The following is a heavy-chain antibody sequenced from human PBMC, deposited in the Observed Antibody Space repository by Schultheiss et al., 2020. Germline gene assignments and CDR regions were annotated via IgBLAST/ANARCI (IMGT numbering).Heavy chain of an antibody. J-gene: IGHJ4*02. CDR1: GGSISSGSYY. CDR3: ARGPRRSGYYKGRQGSDY. Sequence: SETLSLTCTVSGGSISSGSYYWSWIRQPAGKGLEWIGRIYTSGSTNYNPSLKSRVTISVDTSKNQFSLKLSSVTAADTAVYYCARGPRRSGYYKGRQGSDYWGQGTLVTGSA. V-gene: IGHV4-61*02. CDR2: IYTSGST. D-gene: IGHD3-3*01.